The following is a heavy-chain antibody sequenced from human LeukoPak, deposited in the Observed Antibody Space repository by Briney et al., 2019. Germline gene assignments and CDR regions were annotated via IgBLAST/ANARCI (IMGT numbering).Heavy chain of an antibody. J-gene: IGHJ4*02. V-gene: IGHV1-69*05. CDR3: ARGDSGYDYGFDN. Sequence: ASVKVSCKAAGGTFSSHAISWVRQAPGQGLEWVGGIIPIFGTTNYSQKFQGRVTITTDESTSTGYMELRSLRSDDTAAHYCARGDSGYDYGFDNWGQGTLVTVSS. CDR2: IIPIFGTT. D-gene: IGHD5-12*01. CDR1: GGTFSSHA.